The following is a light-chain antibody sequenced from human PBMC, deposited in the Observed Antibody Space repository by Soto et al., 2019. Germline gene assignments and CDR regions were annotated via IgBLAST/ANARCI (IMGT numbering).Light chain of an antibody. CDR3: RSYTRDTTQV. J-gene: IGLJ1*01. CDR2: DVS. V-gene: IGLV2-14*01. Sequence: QSALTRPDSVSGSPGQSITISCTGTSSDVGRYNYVSWYQQHPGKAPKLMIYDVSSRPSGVSTRFSGSKSGNTASLTISGLQSEEQADYYCRSYTRDTTQVFGNGTKVAVL. CDR1: SSDVGRYNY.